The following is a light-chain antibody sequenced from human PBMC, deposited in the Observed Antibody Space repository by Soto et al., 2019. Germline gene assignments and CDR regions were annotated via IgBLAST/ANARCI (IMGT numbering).Light chain of an antibody. CDR3: QQYGGAPWT. J-gene: IGKJ1*01. CDR1: QSVSSNY. V-gene: IGKV3-20*01. Sequence: EIVLTPSPGTLSLSPGERATLSCRASQSVSSNYLAWYQQRPGQPPRLLISGASSRATGIPDRFSGSGSGTDFTLTISRLEPEDFAVYHCQQYGGAPWTFGQGTKVDIK. CDR2: GAS.